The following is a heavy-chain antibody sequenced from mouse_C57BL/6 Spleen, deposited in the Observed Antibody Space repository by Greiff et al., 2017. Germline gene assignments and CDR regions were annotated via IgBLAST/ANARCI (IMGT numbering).Heavy chain of an antibody. CDR2: INPNNGGT. CDR1: GYTFTDYN. D-gene: IGHD1-1*02. J-gene: IGHJ4*01. Sequence: VQLQQSGPELVKPGASVKMSCKASGYTFTDYNMHWVKQSHGKSLEWIGYINPNNGGTSSNQKFKGKATLTVNKSSSTAYMELRSLTSEGSAVYYCARGAYGHYYAMDYWGQGTSVTVSS. CDR3: ARGAYGHYYAMDY. V-gene: IGHV1-22*01.